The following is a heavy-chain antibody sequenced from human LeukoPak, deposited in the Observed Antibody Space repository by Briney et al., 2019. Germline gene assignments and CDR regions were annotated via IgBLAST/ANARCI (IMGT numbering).Heavy chain of an antibody. CDR2: ISGYGGST. D-gene: IGHD6-13*01. Sequence: GGSLRLSCAASGFSFDDYGMHWARQAPGKGLEWVSLISGYGGSTYYVDSVKGRFTISRDNSKNTLYLQMNSLRDDDTAVYYCARDEGIASYFDYWGQGTLVTVSS. V-gene: IGHV3-43*02. J-gene: IGHJ4*02. CDR3: ARDEGIASYFDY. CDR1: GFSFDDYG.